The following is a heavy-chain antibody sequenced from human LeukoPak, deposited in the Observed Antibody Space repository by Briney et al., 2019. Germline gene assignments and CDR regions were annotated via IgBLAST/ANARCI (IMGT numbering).Heavy chain of an antibody. V-gene: IGHV3-74*01. CDR3: ARDRGYTQDY. Sequence: GGSLRLSCAASGFTFSSYWMHWVRQAPGKGLVWVSYIKSDGSTTTYADSVKGRFTISRDNAKNTLYLQMNSLRAEDAAVYYWARDRGYTQDYWGQGTLVTVSS. CDR2: IKSDGSTT. D-gene: IGHD5-12*01. CDR1: GFTFSSYW. J-gene: IGHJ4*02.